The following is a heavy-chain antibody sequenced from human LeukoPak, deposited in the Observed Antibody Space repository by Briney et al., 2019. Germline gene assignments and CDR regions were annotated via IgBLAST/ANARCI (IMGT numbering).Heavy chain of an antibody. V-gene: IGHV3-74*01. J-gene: IGHJ2*01. Sequence: GGSLRLSCAASGFTFSSYWMHWVRQAPGKGLVWVSRINTDGSNTNYADSVKGRFTISRDNAKNTLYLQMNSLRAEDTAVYYCAREGIVAGLWGYFDLWGRGTLVTVSS. CDR2: INTDGSNT. CDR3: AREGIVAGLWGYFDL. D-gene: IGHD6-13*01. CDR1: GFTFSSYW.